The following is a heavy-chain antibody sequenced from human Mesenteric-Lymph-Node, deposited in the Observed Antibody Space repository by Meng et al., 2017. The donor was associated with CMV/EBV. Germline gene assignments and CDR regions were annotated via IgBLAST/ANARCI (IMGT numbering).Heavy chain of an antibody. CDR1: GYTFTSYG. J-gene: IGHJ4*02. D-gene: IGHD3-3*01. CDR2: ISAYNGNT. V-gene: IGHV1-18*01. CDR3: ARFGRAYYYFWSGYYTQSLFDY. Sequence: ASVKVSCKASGYTFTSYGISWVRQAPGQGLEWMGWISAYNGNTNYAQKLQGRVTMTTDTSTSTAYMELRSLRSDDTAVYYCARFGRAYYYFWSGYYTQSLFDYWGQGTLVTVSS.